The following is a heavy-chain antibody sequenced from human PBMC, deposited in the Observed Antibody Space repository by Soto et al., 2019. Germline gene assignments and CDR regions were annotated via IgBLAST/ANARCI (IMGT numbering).Heavy chain of an antibody. CDR1: GYTLTELS. CDR2: FDPEDGET. J-gene: IGHJ5*02. Sequence: ASVKVSCKVSGYTLTELSMHWVRQAPGKGLEWMGGFDPEDGETIYAQKFQGRVTMTEDTSTDTAYMELSSLRSEDTAVYYCATIGCTNGVCPNWFDPWGQGTLVTVSS. CDR3: ATIGCTNGVCPNWFDP. D-gene: IGHD2-8*01. V-gene: IGHV1-24*01.